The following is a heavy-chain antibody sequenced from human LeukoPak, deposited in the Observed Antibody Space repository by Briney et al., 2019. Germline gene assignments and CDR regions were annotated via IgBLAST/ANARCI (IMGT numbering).Heavy chain of an antibody. CDR1: GYTLTELS. Sequence: ASVKVSSKVSGYTLTELSMHWVRQAPGKGLEWMGGFDPEDGETIYAQKFQGRVTMTEDTSTDTAYMELSSLRSEDTAVYYCATLPGIAVAGSGVDYWGQGTLVTVSS. CDR3: ATLPGIAVAGSGVDY. V-gene: IGHV1-24*01. CDR2: FDPEDGET. J-gene: IGHJ4*02. D-gene: IGHD6-19*01.